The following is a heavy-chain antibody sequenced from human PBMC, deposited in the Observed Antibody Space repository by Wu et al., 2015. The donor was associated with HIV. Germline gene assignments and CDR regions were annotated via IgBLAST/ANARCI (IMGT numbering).Heavy chain of an antibody. D-gene: IGHD6-13*01. CDR3: ARGPYSSSWCDY. V-gene: IGHV1-69*05. CDR2: IVPIFATP. J-gene: IGHJ4*02. CDR1: GRTFSSYA. Sequence: QVQLVQSGAEMKKPGSSVKVSCKAFGRTFSSYAINWVRQAPGQGLEWIGGIVPIFATPNYAQKFEGRVSMTRNTSINTAYMELSSLRSEDTAVYYCARGPYSSSWCDYWGQGTLVTVSS.